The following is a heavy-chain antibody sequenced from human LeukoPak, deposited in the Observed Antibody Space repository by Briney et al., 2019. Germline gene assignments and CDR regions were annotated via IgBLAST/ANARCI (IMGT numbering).Heavy chain of an antibody. CDR3: ASRAYDYGGWANQLSVLGAFDI. V-gene: IGHV3-7*01. CDR2: IKQDGSEK. D-gene: IGHD4-23*01. CDR1: GFTFSSYW. J-gene: IGHJ3*02. Sequence: QTGGSLRLSCAASGFTFSSYWMSWVRQAPGKGLEWVANIKQDGSEKYYVDSVKGRFTISRDNAKNSLYLQMNSLRAEDTAVYYCASRAYDYGGWANQLSVLGAFDIWGQGTMVTVSS.